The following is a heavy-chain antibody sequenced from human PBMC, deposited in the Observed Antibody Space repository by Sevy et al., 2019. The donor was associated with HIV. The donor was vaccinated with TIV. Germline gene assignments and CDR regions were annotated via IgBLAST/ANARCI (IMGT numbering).Heavy chain of an antibody. CDR2: FYNSENT. Sequence: SETLSLTCTVSGGSVYSYYWSWIRQPAGKGLEWIGRFYNSENTNYRPSLKSRVSMSVDTSRNQVFLKLTSVTAADTAVYYCARHKVATIYYYGMDVWGQGTTVTVSS. CDR3: ARHKVATIYYYGMDV. J-gene: IGHJ6*02. D-gene: IGHD5-12*01. V-gene: IGHV4-4*07. CDR1: GGSVYSYY.